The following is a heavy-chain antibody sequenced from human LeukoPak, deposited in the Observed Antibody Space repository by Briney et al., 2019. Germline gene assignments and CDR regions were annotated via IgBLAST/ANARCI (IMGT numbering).Heavy chain of an antibody. CDR1: GGSFSGYY. CDR2: INHSGST. D-gene: IGHD6-6*01. CDR3: ARERYSSSSGVDY. V-gene: IGHV4-34*01. J-gene: IGHJ4*02. Sequence: SETLSLTCAVYGGSFSGYYWSWIRQPPGKRLEWIGEINHSGSTNYNPSLKSRVTISVDTSKNQFSLKLSSVTAADTAVYYCARERYSSSSGVDYWGQGTLVTVSS.